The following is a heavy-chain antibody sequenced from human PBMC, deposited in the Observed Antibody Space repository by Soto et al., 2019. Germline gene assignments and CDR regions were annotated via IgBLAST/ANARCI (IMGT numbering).Heavy chain of an antibody. Sequence: QVQLVQSGAEVKKPGASVKVSCKASGYTFTSYAMHWVRQAPGQRLEWMGWINAGNGNTKYSQKFQGRVTITRDTSASTAYMDVSGLRSEDTAVYYCARAGYDCWSGYYNWFDPWGQGTLVTVSS. CDR2: INAGNGNT. D-gene: IGHD3-3*01. CDR1: GYTFTSYA. J-gene: IGHJ5*02. V-gene: IGHV1-3*01. CDR3: ARAGYDCWSGYYNWFDP.